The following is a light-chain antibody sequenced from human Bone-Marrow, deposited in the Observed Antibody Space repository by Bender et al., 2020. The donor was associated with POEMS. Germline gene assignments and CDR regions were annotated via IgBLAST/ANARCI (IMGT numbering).Light chain of an antibody. J-gene: IGLJ3*02. CDR3: AAWDAGLSGGV. CDR2: SDT. V-gene: IGLV1-44*01. CDR1: NSNIRTNA. Sequence: QSVLTQPPSASGTPGQRVTISCSGSNSNIRTNAVNWYQQFPATAPKRRIYSDTQRPSGVPDRFYAFKSGTSASLAISGLQSEDEADYYCAAWDAGLSGGVFGGGTKLTVL.